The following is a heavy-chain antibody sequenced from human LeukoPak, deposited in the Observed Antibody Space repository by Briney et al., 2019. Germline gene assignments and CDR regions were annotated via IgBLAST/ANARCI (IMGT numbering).Heavy chain of an antibody. J-gene: IGHJ4*02. D-gene: IGHD4-23*01. Sequence: VASVKVSCKASGFTFSNSAVQWVRPARGQRLEWIGWIAVGSGNTNYAQKFQERVTITRDMSTSTAYMELGSLRSEDTAVYYCARIGYGGGSGIDYWGQGTLVTVSS. V-gene: IGHV1-58*01. CDR1: GFTFSNSA. CDR3: ARIGYGGGSGIDY. CDR2: IAVGSGNT.